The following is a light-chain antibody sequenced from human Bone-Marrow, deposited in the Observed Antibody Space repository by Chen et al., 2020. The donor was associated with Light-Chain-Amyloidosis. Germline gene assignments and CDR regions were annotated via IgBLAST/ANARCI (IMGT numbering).Light chain of an antibody. V-gene: IGLV2-14*01. CDR2: EVT. CDR3: SSDTITNTLV. Sequence: QSALTQPASVSGSPGQSITISCTGTSSDVGGDNHVSWYQQHPDKAPKLMIYEVTIRPSWVPDRFSGAKSDNTASLTISGLQTEDEADYFCSSDTITNTLVFGSGTRVTVL. J-gene: IGLJ1*01. CDR1: SSDVGGDNH.